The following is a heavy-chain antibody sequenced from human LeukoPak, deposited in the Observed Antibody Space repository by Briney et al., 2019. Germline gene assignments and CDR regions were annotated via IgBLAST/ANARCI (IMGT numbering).Heavy chain of an antibody. CDR1: GFAFSIYH. Sequence: GGSLRLPCAASGFAFSIYHMNWVRQAPGKGLEWVSYISAGNRAIYYADSVKGRFTISRDDAKNSVYLQMNSLRAEDTAVYYCARDSSRGYAADYWGQGTLVTVSS. CDR3: ARDSSRGYAADY. D-gene: IGHD5-12*01. CDR2: ISAGNRAI. V-gene: IGHV3-48*04. J-gene: IGHJ4*02.